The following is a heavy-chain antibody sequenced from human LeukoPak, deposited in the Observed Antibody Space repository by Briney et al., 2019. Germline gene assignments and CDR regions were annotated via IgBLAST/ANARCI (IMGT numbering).Heavy chain of an antibody. V-gene: IGHV1-2*02. CDR3: ARGPHGRIYDILTGFDY. CDR1: GYTLTELS. CDR2: IKPNSGGT. J-gene: IGHJ4*02. D-gene: IGHD3-9*01. Sequence: ASVKVSCKVSGYTLTELSMHWVRQAPGKGLEWVGWIKPNSGGTNYAQKFQGRVTMTRDTSISTAYMELSRLRSDDTAVYYCARGPHGRIYDILTGFDYWGQGTLVTVSS.